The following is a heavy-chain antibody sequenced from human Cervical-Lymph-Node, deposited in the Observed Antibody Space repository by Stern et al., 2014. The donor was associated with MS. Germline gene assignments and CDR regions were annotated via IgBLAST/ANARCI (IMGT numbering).Heavy chain of an antibody. CDR1: GGSISSGSYY. CDR3: AREAQLRFLEYYFDY. D-gene: IGHD3-3*01. CDR2: IYTSGST. J-gene: IGHJ4*02. Sequence: QLQLQESGPGLVKPSQTLSLTCTVSGGSISSGSYYWSWIRQPAGKGLEWIGRIYTSGSTNYNPSLKSRVTISVDTYKNQFSLKRSSVTAADTAVYYCAREAQLRFLEYYFDYWGQGTLVTVSS. V-gene: IGHV4-61*02.